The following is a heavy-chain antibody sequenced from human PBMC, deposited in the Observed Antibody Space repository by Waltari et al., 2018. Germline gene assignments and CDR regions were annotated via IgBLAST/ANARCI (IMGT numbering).Heavy chain of an antibody. CDR3: VKDIGGSYYFDY. CDR2: ISSKWGST. D-gene: IGHD1-26*01. V-gene: IGHV3-64D*06. Sequence: EVQLVESGGGLVQPGGSLRLSCSASGFPFSSYAMHWVRQAQGKGLEYVSAISSKWGSTDYADSVKGRFTISRDNSKNTLYLQMSSLRAEETAVYYCVKDIGGSYYFDYWGQGTLVTVSS. J-gene: IGHJ4*02. CDR1: GFPFSSYA.